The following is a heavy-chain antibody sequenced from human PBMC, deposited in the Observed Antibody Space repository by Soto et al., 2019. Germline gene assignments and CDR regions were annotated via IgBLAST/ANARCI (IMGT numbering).Heavy chain of an antibody. J-gene: IGHJ4*02. V-gene: IGHV3-30-3*01. CDR3: ARDRGYCSGGSSCPFDY. Sequence: QVQLVESGGGVVQPGRSLRLSCAASGFTFSSYAMHWVRQAPGKGLEWVAVISYDGSNKYYADSVKGRFTISRDNSXNXXYLQMNSLRAEDTAVYYCARDRGYCSGGSSCPFDYWGQGTLVTVSS. D-gene: IGHD2-15*01. CDR2: ISYDGSNK. CDR1: GFTFSSYA.